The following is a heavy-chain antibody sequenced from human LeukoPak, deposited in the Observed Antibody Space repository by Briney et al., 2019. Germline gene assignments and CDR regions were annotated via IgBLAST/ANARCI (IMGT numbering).Heavy chain of an antibody. Sequence: ASVKVSCKASGYTFTCHDINWVRQATGQGLEWMGWMNPNSGNTGYAQKFQGRVTFTRNTSISTAYMELSSLRSEDTAVYYCASRGGEPAAMPNDAFDMWGQGTMVTVSS. D-gene: IGHD2-2*01. CDR2: MNPNSGNT. CDR3: ASRGGEPAAMPNDAFDM. J-gene: IGHJ3*02. V-gene: IGHV1-8*03. CDR1: GYTFTCHD.